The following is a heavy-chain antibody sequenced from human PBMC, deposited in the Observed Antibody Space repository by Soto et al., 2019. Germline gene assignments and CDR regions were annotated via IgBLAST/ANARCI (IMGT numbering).Heavy chain of an antibody. D-gene: IGHD6-6*01. CDR2: ICHTGRT. J-gene: IGHJ4*02. Sequence: QVQLQEMGPGLVKPSQTLTIPCTVSGDSVNSAYWSWIRQLPGKGLEWMGNICHTGRTFYNPSLKSRLAISIATSKPLFSLKLRSVTASDTAVYYCARTDAYNSSFFDSWGQGTVVTVSS. CDR3: ARTDAYNSSFFDS. CDR1: GDSVNSAY. V-gene: IGHV4-31*03.